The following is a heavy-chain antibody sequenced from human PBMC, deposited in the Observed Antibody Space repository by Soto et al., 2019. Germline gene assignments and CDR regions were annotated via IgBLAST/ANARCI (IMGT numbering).Heavy chain of an antibody. CDR3: TSDPFGPRDS. Sequence: GGSLRLSCAASGFTFSNYWMHWVRQAPGKGLLWVSRINPDGSSKSYADSVKDRFTISRDNAENTLYLQMTILRAEDTAVYYCTSDPFGPRDSWGRGILVTVSS. D-gene: IGHD3-10*01. CDR1: GFTFSNYW. V-gene: IGHV3-74*01. CDR2: INPDGSSK. J-gene: IGHJ4*02.